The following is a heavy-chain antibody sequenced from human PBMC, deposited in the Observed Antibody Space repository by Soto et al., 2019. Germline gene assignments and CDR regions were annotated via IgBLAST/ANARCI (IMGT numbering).Heavy chain of an antibody. V-gene: IGHV3-23*01. J-gene: IGHJ3*02. CDR2: SSGSGDET. CDR3: ARGEQWLVTDDAFDI. CDR1: GFTVGSYA. D-gene: IGHD6-19*01. Sequence: GGSLRLSCAASGFTVGSYAMTWVRQAPGKGLEWVSGSSGSGDETYYADSVKGRFTVSRDNSKNTLYLQMNSLRAEDTAVYYCARGEQWLVTDDAFDIWGQGTMVTVSS.